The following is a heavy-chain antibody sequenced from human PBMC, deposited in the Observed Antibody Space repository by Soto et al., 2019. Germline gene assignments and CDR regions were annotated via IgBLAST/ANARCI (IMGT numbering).Heavy chain of an antibody. D-gene: IGHD3-16*01. CDR1: GLTFSDHY. CDR2: SRNKANSYPT. V-gene: IGHV3-72*01. J-gene: IGHJ1*01. CDR3: ALGGGFQH. Sequence: EVQLVESGGGLVQPGGSLRLSCAASGLTFSDHYSDWVRQAPGKGLEWVGRSRNKANSYPTEYAASVKGRFTLSRDDSTNSVYLQMNSLKTGDTAVYYCALGGGFQHWGQGTLVTVSS.